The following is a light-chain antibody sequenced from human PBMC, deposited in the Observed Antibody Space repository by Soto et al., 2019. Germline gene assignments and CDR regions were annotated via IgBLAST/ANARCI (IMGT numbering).Light chain of an antibody. CDR3: QQYNHYSGLT. Sequence: EIQMTPSPSTLSASVRVRVTITCXASQSISSRLAWYQQKSGKAPNLLIYDASSLEGGVPSRFSGSASGTEFTLTISSLQPDDFATYYCQQYNHYSGLTFGGGTKVDI. V-gene: IGKV1-5*01. CDR2: DAS. CDR1: QSISSR. J-gene: IGKJ4*01.